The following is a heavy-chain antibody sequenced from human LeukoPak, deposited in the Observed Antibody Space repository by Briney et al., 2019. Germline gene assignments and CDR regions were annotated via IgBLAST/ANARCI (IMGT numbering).Heavy chain of an antibody. J-gene: IGHJ4*02. CDR1: GDSFISHT. D-gene: IGHD4-11*01. V-gene: IGHV3-48*01. CDR3: AREYDSRARFDS. CDR2: IGYGGSPI. Sequence: TGGSLRLSCAGSGDSFISHTMIWVRQAPGKGLEWISSIGYGGSPINYADSVKGRFGISRDDATTSLYLHMNSLRAEDTAFYYCAREYDSRARFDSWGQGILVTVSS.